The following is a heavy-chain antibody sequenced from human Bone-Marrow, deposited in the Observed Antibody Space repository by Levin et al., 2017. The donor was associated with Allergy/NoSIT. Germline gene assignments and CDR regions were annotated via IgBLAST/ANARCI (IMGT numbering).Heavy chain of an antibody. J-gene: IGHJ5*01. D-gene: IGHD3-3*01. CDR1: GYTFTSYG. Sequence: GESLKISCKTSGYTFTSYGISWVRQAPGQGLEWMGWISGYNGDTSYAQNLQGRVTMTTETSTNTAYMELRSLRSDDTAVYYCTRDKKGRISAFGVFIHHWFGSWGQGTLLTVSS. V-gene: IGHV1-18*01. CDR3: TRDKKGRISAFGVFIHHWFGS. CDR2: ISGYNGDT.